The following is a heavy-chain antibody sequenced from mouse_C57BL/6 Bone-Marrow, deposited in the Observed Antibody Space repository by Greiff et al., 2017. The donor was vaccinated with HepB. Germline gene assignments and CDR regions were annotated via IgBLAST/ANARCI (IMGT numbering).Heavy chain of an antibody. CDR3: ARPSYYYAMDY. J-gene: IGHJ4*01. Sequence: EVQLQQSVAELVRPGASVKLSCTASGFNIKNTYMHWVQQRPEQGLEWIGRIDPANGNTKYAPKFQGQATITADTSSNPADLQRSSLTSEDTDIYYCARPSYYYAMDYWGQGTSVTVSS. CDR2: IDPANGNT. V-gene: IGHV14-3*01. CDR1: GFNIKNTY.